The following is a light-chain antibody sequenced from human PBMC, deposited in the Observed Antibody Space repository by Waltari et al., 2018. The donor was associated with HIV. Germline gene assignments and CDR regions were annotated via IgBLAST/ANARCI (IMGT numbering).Light chain of an antibody. V-gene: IGKV3-15*01. J-gene: IGKJ1*01. CDR1: QNVDNN. CDR2: GAS. CDR3: QQYDNWSRT. Sequence: EVAVTQTPAALSVLPGKAGTLSCTTSQNVDNNVAWYQKKPGPAPRLLIYGASTRATGVPGKFGGSGSGTEFNFTIASLQAEDSAVYYCQQYDNWSRTFGPGTTVEI.